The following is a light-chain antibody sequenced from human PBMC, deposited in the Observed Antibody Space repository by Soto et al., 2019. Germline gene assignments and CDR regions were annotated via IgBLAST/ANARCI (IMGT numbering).Light chain of an antibody. Sequence: EIVWTQSPGTLSLSPGDRATLSCRASQSVRSNYLAWYHQKPGQAPRLLLDGASSRATGIPDRFSGSGSGTDLTHTISILEPKDFAVYYCQHNDTTTPLIYAGGTKVDIK. V-gene: IGKV3-20*01. CDR2: GAS. J-gene: IGKJ4*01. CDR3: QHNDTTTPLI. CDR1: QSVRSNY.